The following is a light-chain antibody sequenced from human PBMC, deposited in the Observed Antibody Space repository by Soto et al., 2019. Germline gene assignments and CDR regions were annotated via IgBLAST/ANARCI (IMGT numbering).Light chain of an antibody. CDR2: DAS. CDR1: QSVSSY. Sequence: ELVFTQSPATLSLSPGERATLSCRASQSVSSYLAWYQQRPGQAPRLLIYDASTRATGIPDRFSGSGSGTEFTLTISSLQSEDFAVYYCHQYNEWRTFGQGTKVDIK. V-gene: IGKV3-15*01. J-gene: IGKJ1*01. CDR3: HQYNEWRT.